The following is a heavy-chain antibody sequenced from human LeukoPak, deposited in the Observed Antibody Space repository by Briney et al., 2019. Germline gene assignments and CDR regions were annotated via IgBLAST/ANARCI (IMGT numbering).Heavy chain of an antibody. D-gene: IGHD2-15*01. V-gene: IGHV4-34*01. J-gene: IGHJ3*02. CDR3: AGYCSGGSCYSGAFDI. Sequence: SETLSLTCAVYGGSFSGYYWSWIRQPPGKGLEWIGEINHSGSTNYNPSLKSRITISVDTSKNQFSLKLSSVTAADTAVYYCAGYCSGGSCYSGAFDIWGQGTMVTVSS. CDR1: GGSFSGYY. CDR2: INHSGST.